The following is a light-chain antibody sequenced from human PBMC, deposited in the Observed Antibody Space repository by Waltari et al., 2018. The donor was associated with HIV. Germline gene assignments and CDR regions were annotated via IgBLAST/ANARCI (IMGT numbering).Light chain of an antibody. CDR2: SNN. CDR1: SSNIGSNT. CDR3: AVWDDSLNGWV. J-gene: IGLJ2*01. Sequence: QSVLTQPPSTSGTPGQRVTISCSGSSSNIGSNTVNWYQQHPGTATKLLIYSNNQRPSGVPDRFSGSKSGTSASLAISGLQSEDEADYYCAVWDDSLNGWVFGGGTKLTVL. V-gene: IGLV1-44*01.